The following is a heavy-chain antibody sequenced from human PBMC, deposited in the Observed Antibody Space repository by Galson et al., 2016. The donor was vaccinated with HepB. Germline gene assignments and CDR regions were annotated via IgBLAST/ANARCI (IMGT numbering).Heavy chain of an antibody. CDR1: GFTFINYA. Sequence: SLRLSCAASGFTFINYAMSWVRQAPGKGLEWVSGISGSGDSTFYADSVKGRLTISRDNSNNNLYLQMNGLRADDTAVYYCAEDPVRQLWFSGWFDPWGQGTLVTVSS. CDR2: ISGSGDST. V-gene: IGHV3-23*01. CDR3: AEDPVRQLWFSGWFDP. J-gene: IGHJ5*02. D-gene: IGHD5-18*01.